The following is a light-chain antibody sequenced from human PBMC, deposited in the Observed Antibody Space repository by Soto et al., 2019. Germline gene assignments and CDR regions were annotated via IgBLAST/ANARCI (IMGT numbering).Light chain of an antibody. CDR3: LQYNGYYRT. CDR2: DAS. J-gene: IGKJ1*01. V-gene: IGKV1-5*01. CDR1: QDIRQY. Sequence: DIQMTQSPSSLSASVGDTVTITCQASQDIRQYLNWYQQRPGKAPNLLIFDASTLESGVPSRFSGSGSGTTFTLTISSLQSDDFATYYCLQYNGYYRTFGQGTKVDIK.